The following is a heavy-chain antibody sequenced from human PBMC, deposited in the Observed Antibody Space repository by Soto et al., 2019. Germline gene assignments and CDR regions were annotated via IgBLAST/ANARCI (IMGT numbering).Heavy chain of an antibody. CDR2: IYYSGST. V-gene: IGHV4-30-4*01. CDR1: GGSISSGDYY. Sequence: PSETLSLTCTVSGGSISSGDYYWSWIRQPPGKGLEWIGYIYYSGSTYYNPSLKSRVTISVDTSKNQFSLKLSSVTAADTAVYYCARVAEVTTVKTLDYWGQGTLVTVS. CDR3: ARVAEVTTVKTLDY. D-gene: IGHD4-17*01. J-gene: IGHJ4*02.